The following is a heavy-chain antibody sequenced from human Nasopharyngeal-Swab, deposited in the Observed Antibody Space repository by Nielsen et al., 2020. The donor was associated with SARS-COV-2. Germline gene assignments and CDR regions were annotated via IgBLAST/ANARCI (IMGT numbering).Heavy chain of an antibody. J-gene: IGHJ4*02. CDR3: ARSDQHFLFY. CDR2: INPNSGGT. D-gene: IGHD3-3*02. V-gene: IGHV1-2*06. Sequence: WVRQAPGQGLEWMGRINPNSGGTNYAQRFQGRVTMTRDTSISTAYMELSRLRSDDTAVYYCARSDQHFLFYWGQGTLVTVSS.